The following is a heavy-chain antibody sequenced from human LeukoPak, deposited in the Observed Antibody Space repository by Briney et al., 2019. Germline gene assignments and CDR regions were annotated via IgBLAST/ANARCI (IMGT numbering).Heavy chain of an antibody. Sequence: SETLSLTCAVYGGSFSGYYWSWIRQPPGKGPEWIGSIYYSGSTSYNPSLKSRVTISVDTSKNQFSLKLSSVTAADTAVYYCARHPLGSGSYYIPTYFDYWGQGTLVTVSS. CDR1: GGSFSGYY. D-gene: IGHD3-10*01. J-gene: IGHJ4*02. V-gene: IGHV4-34*01. CDR2: IYYSGST. CDR3: ARHPLGSGSYYIPTYFDY.